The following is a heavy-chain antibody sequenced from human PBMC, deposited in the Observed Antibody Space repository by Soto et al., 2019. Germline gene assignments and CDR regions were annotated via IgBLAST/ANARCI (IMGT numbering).Heavy chain of an antibody. CDR3: ARARTGSSGWTLSYYYYGMDV. Sequence: GGSLRLSCAASGFTVSSNYMSWFRQAPGKGLEWVSVIYSGGSTYYADSVKGRFTISRDNSMNTPYLQMNSLRAEDTAVYYCARARTGSSGWTLSYYYYGMDVWGQGTTVTVSS. D-gene: IGHD6-19*01. CDR1: GFTVSSNY. V-gene: IGHV3-53*01. J-gene: IGHJ6*02. CDR2: IYSGGST.